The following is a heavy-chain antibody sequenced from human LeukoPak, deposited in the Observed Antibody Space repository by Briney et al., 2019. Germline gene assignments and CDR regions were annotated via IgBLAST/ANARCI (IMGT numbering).Heavy chain of an antibody. CDR2: ISSSGSTI. V-gene: IGHV3-48*03. J-gene: IGHJ5*02. Sequence: PGGSLRLSCAASGFTFSSYEMNWVRQAPGKGLEWVSYISSSGSTIYYADSVKGRFTISRDNAKNSLYLQMNSLRAEDTAVYYCGRDVGFWSGIENWFDPWGQGTLVTVSS. CDR1: GFTFSSYE. D-gene: IGHD3-3*01. CDR3: GRDVGFWSGIENWFDP.